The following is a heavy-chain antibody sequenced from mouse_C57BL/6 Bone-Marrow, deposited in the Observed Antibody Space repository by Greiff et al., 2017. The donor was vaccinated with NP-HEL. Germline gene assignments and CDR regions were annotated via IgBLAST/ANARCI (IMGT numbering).Heavy chain of an antibody. D-gene: IGHD2-4*01. V-gene: IGHV1-52*01. Sequence: VQLQQPGAELVKPGASVKLSCKASGYTFTSYWMHWVKQRPGRGLEWIGNIDPSDSETHYNQKFKDKATLTVDKSSSTAYMQLSSLTSEDSAVYYCARGGYDYDDYWGQGTTLTVSS. CDR2: IDPSDSET. CDR3: ARGGYDYDDY. J-gene: IGHJ2*01. CDR1: GYTFTSYW.